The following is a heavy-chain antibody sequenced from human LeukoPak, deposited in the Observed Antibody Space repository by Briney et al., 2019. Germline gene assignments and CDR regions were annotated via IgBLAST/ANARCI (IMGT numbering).Heavy chain of an antibody. V-gene: IGHV4-59*11. J-gene: IGHJ4*02. CDR1: GGSISSHN. Sequence: SETLSLTCTVSGGSISSHNCSWLRQPPGKGLEWIGYIYYSGSTNYNPSLKSRVTISVDTSKNQFSLKLSSVTAADTAVYYCAREAAGSSWFDYWGQGTLVTVSS. CDR2: IYYSGST. D-gene: IGHD6-13*01. CDR3: AREAAGSSWFDY.